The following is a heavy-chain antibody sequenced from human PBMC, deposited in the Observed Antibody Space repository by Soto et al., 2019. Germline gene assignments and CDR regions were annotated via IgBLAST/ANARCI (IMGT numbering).Heavy chain of an antibody. J-gene: IGHJ4*02. CDR1: GYTFTSYA. CDR2: INAGNGNT. Sequence: QVQLVQSGAEVKKPGASVKVSCKASGYTFTSYAMHWVRQAPGQRLEWMGWINAGNGNTKYSQKFQGRVTITRDTSASTAYMELSSLRSEDTAVYYCARAALDYDFWSGYSTLDYWGQGTLVTVSS. CDR3: ARAALDYDFWSGYSTLDY. V-gene: IGHV1-3*01. D-gene: IGHD3-3*01.